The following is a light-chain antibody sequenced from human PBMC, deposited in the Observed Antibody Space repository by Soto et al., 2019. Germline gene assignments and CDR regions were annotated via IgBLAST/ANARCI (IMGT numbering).Light chain of an antibody. CDR3: SSFTTSNTLV. Sequence: QSALTQPPSASGSPGQSVTMSCTGTSSDDGGYNYVSWYQQHPGKAPKLIIYEVNKRPSGVPDRFSGSKSGNTASLTVSGLQAEDEADYHCSSFTTSNTLVFGGGTKLTVL. CDR2: EVN. CDR1: SSDDGGYNY. V-gene: IGLV2-8*01. J-gene: IGLJ3*02.